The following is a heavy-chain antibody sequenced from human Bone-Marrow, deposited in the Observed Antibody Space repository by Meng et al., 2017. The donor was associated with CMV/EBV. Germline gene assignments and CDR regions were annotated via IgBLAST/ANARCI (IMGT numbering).Heavy chain of an antibody. V-gene: IGHV1-69*10. CDR3: ASKTNYDFWSGYYNAYYGMDV. CDR2: IIPILGIA. Sequence: SVKVSCKASGGTFSSYAISWVRQAPGQGLEWMGGIIPILGIANYAQKFQGRVTMTRNTSISTAYMELSSLRSEDTAVYYCASKTNYDFWSGYYNAYYGMDVWGQGTTVTVSS. J-gene: IGHJ6*02. D-gene: IGHD3-3*01. CDR1: GGTFSSYA.